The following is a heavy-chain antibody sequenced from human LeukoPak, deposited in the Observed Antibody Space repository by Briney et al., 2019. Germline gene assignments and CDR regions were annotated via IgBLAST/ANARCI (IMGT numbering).Heavy chain of an antibody. CDR2: DTDSGNI. CDR1: GSSMTTHS. V-gene: IGHV4-59*11. J-gene: IGHJ4*02. D-gene: IGHD7-27*01. Sequence: SETLSLTCAVSGSSMTTHSWGWIRQPPGKGLERIGYDTDSGNINFNPALKSRVTISVDTSKSQFSLKLTSVTPADTAVYYCARDNWGSLDYWGQGTLVTVSS. CDR3: ARDNWGSLDY.